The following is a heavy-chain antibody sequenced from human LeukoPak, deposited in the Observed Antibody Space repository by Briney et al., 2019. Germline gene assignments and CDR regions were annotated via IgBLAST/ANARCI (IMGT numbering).Heavy chain of an antibody. CDR1: GYTFTSYG. CDR2: ISAYNGNT. Sequence: GASVKVSCKASGYTFTSYGISWVRQAPGQGLEWMGWISAYNGNTNYAQKLQGRVTRTTDTSTSTAYMELRSLRSDDTAVYYCARVTGYMIEDYFDYWGQGTLVTVSS. J-gene: IGHJ4*02. CDR3: ARVTGYMIEDYFDY. V-gene: IGHV1-18*01. D-gene: IGHD3-22*01.